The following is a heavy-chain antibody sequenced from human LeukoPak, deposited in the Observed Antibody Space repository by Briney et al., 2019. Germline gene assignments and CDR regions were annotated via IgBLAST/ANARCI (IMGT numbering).Heavy chain of an antibody. V-gene: IGHV3-33*01. CDR3: ARDLQIGLSSYSSSSGDY. Sequence: PGGSLRLSCAASGFTFSSYGMHWVRQAPGKGLEWVAVIWYDGSNIYYADSVKGRFTISRDNSKNSLYLQMNSLRAEDTAVYYCARDLQIGLSSYSSSSGDYWGQGTLVTVSS. CDR2: IWYDGSNI. CDR1: GFTFSSYG. D-gene: IGHD6-6*01. J-gene: IGHJ4*02.